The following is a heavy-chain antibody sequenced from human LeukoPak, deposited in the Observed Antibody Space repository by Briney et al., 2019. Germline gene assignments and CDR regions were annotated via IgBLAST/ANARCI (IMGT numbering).Heavy chain of an antibody. CDR3: ARHIERGIEDMDV. J-gene: IGHJ6*03. CDR1: GGSIGTYY. Sequence: PSETLSLTCTVAGGSIGTYYWSWIRQSPEKGLEWIGYIYVTGTRYNPYLQSRVTISVDRSRNQFFLKMSSVTAADTAVYYCARHIERGIEDMDVWGKGTKVIVSS. D-gene: IGHD6-13*01. V-gene: IGHV4-59*08. CDR2: IYVTGT.